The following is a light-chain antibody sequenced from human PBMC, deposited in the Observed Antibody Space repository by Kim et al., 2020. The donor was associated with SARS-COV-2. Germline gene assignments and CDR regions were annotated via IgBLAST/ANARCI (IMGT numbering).Light chain of an antibody. V-gene: IGLV3-1*01. CDR3: QAWDSRSYVV. Sequence: SYELTQPPSVSVSPGQTASITCSGDKLGDKYAYWYQQKPCQSPVVVIYQDNKRPSGIPERFSGSNSGNTATLTISGTQAMDEADYYCQAWDSRSYVVFGGWTQLTVL. J-gene: IGLJ2*01. CDR2: QDN. CDR1: KLGDKY.